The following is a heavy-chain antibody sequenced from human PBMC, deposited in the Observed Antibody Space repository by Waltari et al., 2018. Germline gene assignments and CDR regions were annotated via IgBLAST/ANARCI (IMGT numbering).Heavy chain of an antibody. CDR2: IWYDGDNK. D-gene: IGHD6-19*01. Sequence: QVQLVVSGGGVVQPGKSLRLSCAAPGFSFSSYAMHWVRQAPGKGLEWLAGIWYDGDNKYYGDSVRGRFTISRDNSKNTLYLQLNSLRAEDTAVYYCARASIAVEERGDDYFHYWGQGTLVTVSS. V-gene: IGHV3-33*01. CDR3: ARASIAVEERGDDYFHY. J-gene: IGHJ4*02. CDR1: GFSFSSYA.